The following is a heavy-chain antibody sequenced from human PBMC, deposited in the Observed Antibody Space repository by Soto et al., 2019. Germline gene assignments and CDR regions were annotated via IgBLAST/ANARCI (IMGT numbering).Heavy chain of an antibody. CDR3: TVWGSGNDFGAA. Sequence: EVQLVESGGGLFQPGGSLRLSCAASGFTFSDHYMDWVRQAPGKGLEWVGRSKNKADSYTTEYAASVKGRFTISRDGSKNSLFLQMNSLKTEDTAVYYCTVWGSGNDFGAAWGQGILVTVSS. CDR1: GFTFSDHY. J-gene: IGHJ4*02. V-gene: IGHV3-72*01. D-gene: IGHD3-10*01. CDR2: SKNKADSYTT.